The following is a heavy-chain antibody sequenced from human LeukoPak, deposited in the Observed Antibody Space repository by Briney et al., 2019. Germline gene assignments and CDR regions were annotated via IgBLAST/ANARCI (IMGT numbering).Heavy chain of an antibody. J-gene: IGHJ3*01. D-gene: IGHD3-10*02. V-gene: IGHV1-3*01. Sequence: RASVKVSCKASGYTFTSYAMHWVRQAPGQRLEWVGWINAGNGNTKYSQKFQGRVTITRDTSASTAYMELSSLRSEDTAVYYCARPAGGSIDMLAAYDLWGQGTMVSVSS. CDR2: INAGNGNT. CDR1: GYTFTSYA. CDR3: ARPAGGSIDMLAAYDL.